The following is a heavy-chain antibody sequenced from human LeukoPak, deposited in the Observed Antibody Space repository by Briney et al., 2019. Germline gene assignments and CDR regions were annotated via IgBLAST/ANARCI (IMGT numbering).Heavy chain of an antibody. CDR2: INPNSGGT. V-gene: IGHV1-2*06. Sequence: ASVKVSCKASGYTFTSYDINWVRQAPGQELGWMGRINPNSGGTNYAQKFQGRVTMTRDTSISTAYMELSRLRSDDTAVYYCARDTIRGYCSSTSCPRGAFDIWGQGTMVTVSS. J-gene: IGHJ3*02. CDR3: ARDTIRGYCSSTSCPRGAFDI. CDR1: GYTFTSYD. D-gene: IGHD2-2*01.